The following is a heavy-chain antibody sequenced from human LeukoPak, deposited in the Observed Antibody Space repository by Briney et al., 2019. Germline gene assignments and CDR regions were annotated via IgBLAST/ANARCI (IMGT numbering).Heavy chain of an antibody. CDR2: INSDGSST. Sequence: EGSLRLSCAASGFIFSSYWMHWVRQAPGKGLVWVSRINSDGSSTSYADSVKGRFTISRDNAKNTLYLQMNSLRAEDTAVYYCARDPRDIVVVVSADYWGQGTLVTVSS. CDR3: ARDPRDIVVVVSADY. J-gene: IGHJ4*02. D-gene: IGHD2-15*01. V-gene: IGHV3-74*01. CDR1: GFIFSSYW.